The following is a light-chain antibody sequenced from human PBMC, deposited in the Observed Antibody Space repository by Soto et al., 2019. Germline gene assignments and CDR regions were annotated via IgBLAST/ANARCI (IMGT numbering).Light chain of an antibody. Sequence: ETMMTQSPDTLSVSLGERATLSCRASQSVSSNLAWYQQKPGQAPRLLIYGASTRATGIPARFSGSGSGTEFTLTISSLKSEDFAVYYCQQRSNWPPWTFGQGTKVDIK. CDR3: QQRSNWPPWT. CDR2: GAS. V-gene: IGKV3-15*01. CDR1: QSVSSN. J-gene: IGKJ1*01.